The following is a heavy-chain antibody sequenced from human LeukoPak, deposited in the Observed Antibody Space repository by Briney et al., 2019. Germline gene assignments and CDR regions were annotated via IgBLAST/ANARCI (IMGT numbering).Heavy chain of an antibody. D-gene: IGHD2/OR15-2a*01. CDR1: GFTFISYW. V-gene: IGHV3-23*01. J-gene: IGHJ4*02. Sequence: GGSLRLPCAASGFTFISYWMHWVRQAPGKGLEWVAGISGTGGSTHYADSVKGRFTISRDNSKNTVYLQMRNLRVEHTAVYYCAKVVAGNIDYYFDYWGQGILVAVSS. CDR2: ISGTGGST. CDR3: AKVVAGNIDYYFDY.